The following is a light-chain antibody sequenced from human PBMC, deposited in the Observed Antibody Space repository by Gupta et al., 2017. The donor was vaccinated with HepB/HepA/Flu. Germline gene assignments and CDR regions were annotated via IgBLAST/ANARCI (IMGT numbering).Light chain of an antibody. CDR3: QQKHSSPFP. V-gene: IGKV4-1*01. Sequence: DIVMTQSPDYLSVSLGERATINCKSSQSVLASSNNQNYLAWYQQKPGQPPKVLIYWASTRECGVPDSFSGSGSGTDFTLTISSRQAEDVAVYYCQQKHSSPFPFGQGTKLDIK. J-gene: IGKJ2*01. CDR2: WAS. CDR1: QSVLASSNNQNY.